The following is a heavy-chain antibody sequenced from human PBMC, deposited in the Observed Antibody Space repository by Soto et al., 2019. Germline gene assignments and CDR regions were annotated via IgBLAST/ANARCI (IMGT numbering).Heavy chain of an antibody. CDR1: GYTFTSYY. J-gene: IGHJ4*02. D-gene: IGHD2-21*02. CDR2: INPSGGYT. CDR3: ARGGGIVVVTAPYDY. V-gene: IGHV1-46*03. Sequence: GASVKVSCKASGYTFTSYYMNWVRQTPGQGLEWLGIINPSGGYTTYAQKFLGRVTMTRDTSTNTVDMELGSLTSEDMAVYYCARGGGIVVVTAPYDYWGQGTLVTVSS.